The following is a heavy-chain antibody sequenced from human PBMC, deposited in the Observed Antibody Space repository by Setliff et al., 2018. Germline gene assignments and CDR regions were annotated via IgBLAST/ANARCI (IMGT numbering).Heavy chain of an antibody. CDR1: GYTFTNYG. CDR3: ARINFYVSSGYYYAPDY. D-gene: IGHD3-22*01. J-gene: IGHJ4*02. CDR2: INNYNFNT. V-gene: IGHV1-18*01. Sequence: GASVKVSCKSSGYTFTNYGVTWVRQAPGQGLEWMGRINNYNFNTQYAQKFQGRVTVTTDTSSTTAYMELKSLRSDDTAVYYCARINFYVSSGYYYAPDYWGQGTMVTVSS.